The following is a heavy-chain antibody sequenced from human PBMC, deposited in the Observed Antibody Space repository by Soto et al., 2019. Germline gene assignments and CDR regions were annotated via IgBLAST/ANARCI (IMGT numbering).Heavy chain of an antibody. D-gene: IGHD3-22*01. Sequence: ASVKVSCKTSGYTFTSYGISWVRQAPGQGLEWMGWISAYNGNTNYEQKLQGSVTMTTDTSTSTAYLEVRSLRSDDTTVYYCARDQDYYASSGYYVHWGQGTLVTVSS. V-gene: IGHV1-18*01. CDR1: GYTFTSYG. CDR2: ISAYNGNT. CDR3: ARDQDYYASSGYYVH. J-gene: IGHJ4*02.